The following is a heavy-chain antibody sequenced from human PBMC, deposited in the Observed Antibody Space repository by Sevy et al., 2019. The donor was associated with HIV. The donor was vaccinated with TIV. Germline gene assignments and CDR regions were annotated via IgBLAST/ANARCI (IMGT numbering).Heavy chain of an antibody. CDR1: GYTFTSYG. V-gene: IGHV1-18*01. J-gene: IGHJ3*02. D-gene: IGHD6-6*01. CDR2: ISAYNGNT. CDR3: ARDRRIAARRGGNAFDI. Sequence: ASVKVSCKASGYTFTSYGISWVRQAPGQGLEWMGWISAYNGNTNYAQKLQGRVTMTTDTSTSTAYMELRSLRSDDTAVYYCARDRRIAARRGGNAFDIWGQGTMVTVSS.